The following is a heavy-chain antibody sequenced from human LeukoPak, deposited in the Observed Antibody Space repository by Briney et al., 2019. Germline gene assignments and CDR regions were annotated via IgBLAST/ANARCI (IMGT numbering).Heavy chain of an antibody. CDR2: IYYSGST. J-gene: IGHJ6*03. CDR1: GGSISSSSYY. CDR3: ARGVYAVRGVIRNYYYYMDV. D-gene: IGHD3-10*01. Sequence: SETLSLTCTVSGGSISSSSYYWGWIRQPPGKGLEWIGSIYYSGSTYYNPSLKSRVTISVDTSKNQFSLKLSSVTAADTAVYYCARGVYAVRGVIRNYYYYMDVWGKGTTVTVSS. V-gene: IGHV4-39*07.